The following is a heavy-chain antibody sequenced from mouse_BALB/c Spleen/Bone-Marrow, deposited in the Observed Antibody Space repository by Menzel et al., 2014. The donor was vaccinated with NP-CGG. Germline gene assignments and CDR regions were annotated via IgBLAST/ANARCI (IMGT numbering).Heavy chain of an antibody. Sequence: DVKLVESGGGLVQPGGSLKLSCAASGFDFSRYWMSWVRQAPGKGLEWIGEINPDSNTINYTPSLKDKFIISRDNAKNTLYLQMSKVRSEDTALYYCARLGYYGSFAYWGQGTLVTVSA. J-gene: IGHJ3*01. CDR3: ARLGYYGSFAY. CDR2: INPDSNTI. V-gene: IGHV4-1*02. CDR1: GFDFSRYW. D-gene: IGHD1-2*01.